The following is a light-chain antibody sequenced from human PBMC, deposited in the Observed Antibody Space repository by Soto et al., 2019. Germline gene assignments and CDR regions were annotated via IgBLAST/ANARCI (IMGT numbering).Light chain of an antibody. Sequence: DIQMTQSPSTLSASEGDRVTISCRASRGVSIWLAWYQQKPGRAPKLLIYKSSILESGVPSRFSGSGSGTEFTLTISSLQPDDFATYYCQQFNTSPWTFGQGTKVDIK. CDR2: KSS. V-gene: IGKV1-5*03. CDR3: QQFNTSPWT. CDR1: RGVSIW. J-gene: IGKJ1*01.